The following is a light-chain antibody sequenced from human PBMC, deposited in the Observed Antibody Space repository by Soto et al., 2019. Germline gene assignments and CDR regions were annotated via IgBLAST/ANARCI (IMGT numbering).Light chain of an antibody. CDR3: VTWDDSLSAWV. V-gene: IGLV1-47*01. CDR1: NSNIGSHF. CDR2: RNN. J-gene: IGLJ3*02. Sequence: QSVLTQPPSTSGTPGQRVTISCSGSNSNIGSHFVYWYQQLPGTAPKLLIYRNNQRPSGVPDRLSGSKSGTSASLAISGLRSEDEADYYCVTWDDSLSAWVFGGGTQLTVL.